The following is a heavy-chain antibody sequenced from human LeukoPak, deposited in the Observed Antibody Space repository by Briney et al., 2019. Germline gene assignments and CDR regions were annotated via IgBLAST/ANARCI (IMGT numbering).Heavy chain of an antibody. Sequence: ASVKVSCKASGGTFSSYAISWVRQAPGQGLEWMGGIIPIFGTANYAQKFQGRVTITTDESTSTAYMELSSLRSEDTAVYYCARERVVVVIGSDAFDIWGQGTMVTVSS. CDR3: ARERVVVVIGSDAFDI. J-gene: IGHJ3*02. CDR1: GGTFSSYA. V-gene: IGHV1-69*05. D-gene: IGHD3-22*01. CDR2: IIPIFGTA.